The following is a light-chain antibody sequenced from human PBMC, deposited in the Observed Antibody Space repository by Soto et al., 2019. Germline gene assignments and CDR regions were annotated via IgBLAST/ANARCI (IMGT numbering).Light chain of an antibody. J-gene: IGLJ2*01. Sequence: QSALTQPPSVSGSPRQSVTISCTGTSGDVGTYNRVSWYQQPPGTAPKLMIYEVTNRPSGVPDRFSGSKSGNTASLTISGLQAEDEADYYCSSYTSSTTVVFGGGTKLTVL. V-gene: IGLV2-18*02. CDR1: SGDVGTYNR. CDR3: SSYTSSTTVV. CDR2: EVT.